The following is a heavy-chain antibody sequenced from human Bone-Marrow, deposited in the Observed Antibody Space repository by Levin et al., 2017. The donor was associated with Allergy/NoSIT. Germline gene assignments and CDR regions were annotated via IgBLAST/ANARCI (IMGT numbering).Heavy chain of an antibody. Sequence: GGSLRLSCAASGFTFSSYAMHWVPKAPGKGLEWVAVISYDGSNKYYADSVKGRFTISRDNSKNTLYLQMNSLRAEDTAVYYCARELRYFDWSRLVSAFDIWGQGTMVTVSS. CDR1: GFTFSSYA. D-gene: IGHD3-9*01. CDR3: ARELRYFDWSRLVSAFDI. CDR2: ISYDGSNK. V-gene: IGHV3-30-3*01. J-gene: IGHJ3*02.